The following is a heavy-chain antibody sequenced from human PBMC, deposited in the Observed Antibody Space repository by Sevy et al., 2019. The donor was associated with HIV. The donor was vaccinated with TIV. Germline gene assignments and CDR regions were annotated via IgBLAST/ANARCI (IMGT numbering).Heavy chain of an antibody. V-gene: IGHV3-21*01. J-gene: IGHJ4*02. CDR3: ARAYGDYVGGYYFDY. D-gene: IGHD4-17*01. Sequence: GGSLRLSCAASGFTFSLYSLNWVRQAPGKGLEWVSSITRSSSYIYYTHSVKGRFTISRDNAKNSLYLQMNSLRVEDTAVYYCARAYGDYVGGYYFDYWGQGALVTVSS. CDR2: ITRSSSYI. CDR1: GFTFSLYS.